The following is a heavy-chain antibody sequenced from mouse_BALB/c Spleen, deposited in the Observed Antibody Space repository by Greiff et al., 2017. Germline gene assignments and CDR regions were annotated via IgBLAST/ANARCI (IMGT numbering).Heavy chain of an antibody. CDR1: GYAFRSSW. V-gene: IGHV1-82*01. J-gene: IGHJ3*01. Sequence: VQLQQSGPELVKPGASVKISCKASGYAFRSSWMNWVTPRPGQGLEWIGRIYPGDGDTKYNGKFKGKATLPADKASSTAYMQLSSLTSVDSAVYFCARDLLSTMITTWFAYWGQGTLVTVSA. D-gene: IGHD2-4*01. CDR2: IYPGDGDT. CDR3: ARDLLSTMITTWFAY.